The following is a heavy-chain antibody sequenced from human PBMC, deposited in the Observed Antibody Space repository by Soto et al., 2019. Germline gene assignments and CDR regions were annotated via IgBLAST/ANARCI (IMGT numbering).Heavy chain of an antibody. CDR1: GSSVSSWNW. CDR3: GILDMITVGGVIGPNDAFDS. CDR2: IYYSGNI. J-gene: IGHJ3*02. Sequence: PSETLSLTCAASGSSVSSWNWWGWIRQPPAKGLEWIGHIYYSGNISHSSSLQSRVTMEVDKSKNQFSLRLTSVTAADTAVYYCGILDMITVGGVIGPNDAFDSWGKGKMVTVSS. V-gene: IGHV4-28*05. D-gene: IGHD3-16*02.